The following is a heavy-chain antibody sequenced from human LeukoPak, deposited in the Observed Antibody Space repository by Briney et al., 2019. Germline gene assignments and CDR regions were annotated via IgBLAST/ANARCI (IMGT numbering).Heavy chain of an antibody. Sequence: ASVKVSCKASGYTFTSYDINWVRQATGQGLEWMGIINPSGGSTSYIQKFQGRVTMTRDMSTSTVYMELSSLRSEDTAVYYCARDPDGFNSFDYWGQGTLVTVSS. V-gene: IGHV1-46*01. CDR2: INPSGGST. CDR1: GYTFTSYD. CDR3: ARDPDGFNSFDY. D-gene: IGHD5-24*01. J-gene: IGHJ4*02.